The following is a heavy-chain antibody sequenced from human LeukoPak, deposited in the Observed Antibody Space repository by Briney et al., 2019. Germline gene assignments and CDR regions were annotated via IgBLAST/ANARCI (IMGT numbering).Heavy chain of an antibody. V-gene: IGHV3-66*01. CDR1: GFTVINNY. D-gene: IGHD3-9*01. J-gene: IGHJ6*02. CDR2: IYSGDST. Sequence: PGGSLRLSCAASGFTVINNYMSWVRQAPGKGLEWVSFIYSGDSTYYADSVKGRFTISRDSSKNTVHLQMNSLRAEDTAVYNCARDGGSGTSTGYNGYYYYGMDVWGQGTTVTVSS. CDR3: ARDGGSGTSTGYNGYYYYGMDV.